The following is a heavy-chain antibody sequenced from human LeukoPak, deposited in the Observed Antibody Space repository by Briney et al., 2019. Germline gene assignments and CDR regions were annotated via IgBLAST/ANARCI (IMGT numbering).Heavy chain of an antibody. J-gene: IGHJ4*02. V-gene: IGHV1-2*02. CDR2: INPNSGGT. D-gene: IGHD3-22*01. CDR1: GYTFTGYY. CDR3: ARGPQKYYYDSSGYYHTDFDY. Sequence: ASVKVSCKASGYTFTGYYMHWVRQAPGRGLEWMGWINPNSGGTNYAQKFQGRVTMTRDTSISTAYMELSRLRSDDTAVYYCARGPQKYYYDSSGYYHTDFDYWGQGTLVTVSS.